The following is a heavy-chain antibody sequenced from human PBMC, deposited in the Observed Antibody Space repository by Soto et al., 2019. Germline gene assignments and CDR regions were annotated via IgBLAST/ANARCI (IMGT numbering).Heavy chain of an antibody. CDR1: GYTFTNYG. Sequence: QVQLVQSAAEVKKPGASVKVSCKASGYTFTNYGISWVRQAPGQGLEWVGWIGAYNGNTDYAQKFQGRVTMTADTSTSTAYMELRSLRSDDTALYSCVRAGDSYGYRGSYYFDYWGQGTLVTVSS. J-gene: IGHJ4*02. V-gene: IGHV1-18*01. D-gene: IGHD3-16*01. CDR3: VRAGDSYGYRGSYYFDY. CDR2: IGAYNGNT.